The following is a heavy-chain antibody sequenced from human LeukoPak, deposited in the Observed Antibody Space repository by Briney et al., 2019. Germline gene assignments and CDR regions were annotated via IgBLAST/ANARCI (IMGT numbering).Heavy chain of an antibody. Sequence: SETLSLTCTVSGGSISSSSYYWSWIRQPPGKGLEWIGEINHSGSTNYNPSLKSRVTISVDTSKNQFSLKLSSVTAADTAVYYCARARRYALDYWGQGTLVTVSS. CDR2: INHSGST. D-gene: IGHD1-1*01. V-gene: IGHV4-39*07. CDR1: GGSISSSSYY. J-gene: IGHJ4*02. CDR3: ARARRYALDY.